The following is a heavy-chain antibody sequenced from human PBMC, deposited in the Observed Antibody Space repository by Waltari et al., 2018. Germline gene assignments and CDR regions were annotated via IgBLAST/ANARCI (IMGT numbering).Heavy chain of an antibody. J-gene: IGHJ4*02. CDR1: GFFFTNFG. Sequence: EVSLVESGGKVVKPGGSLRLSCATSGFFFTNFGLNWFRLAPGKGLEWVATISMGENSIFYGQAVEGRFTLSSDNAKKSVFLQMNSLRADDTAIYYCARSRRGDYYDPSSHWGQGTLVTVSS. CDR2: ISMGENSI. CDR3: ARSRRGDYYDPSSH. D-gene: IGHD3-16*01. V-gene: IGHV3-21*01.